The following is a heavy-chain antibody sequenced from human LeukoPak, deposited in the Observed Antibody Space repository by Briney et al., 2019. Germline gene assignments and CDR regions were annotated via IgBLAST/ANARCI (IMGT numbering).Heavy chain of an antibody. CDR1: GDSITSRSFY. V-gene: IGHV4-39*01. CDR2: VYYNGRT. D-gene: IGHD2-2*01. Sequence: SETLSLACFVSGDSITSRSFYWGWIRQPPGKNLEWIGNVYYNGRTSYNPSLKTRVTISVDTSKNQFSLNLNSVTAADTAVYYCARIEYRYYYYMDVWSKGTTVTVSS. CDR3: ARIEYRYYYYMDV. J-gene: IGHJ6*03.